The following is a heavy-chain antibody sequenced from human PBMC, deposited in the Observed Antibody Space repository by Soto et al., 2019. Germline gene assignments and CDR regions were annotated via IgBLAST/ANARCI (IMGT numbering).Heavy chain of an antibody. J-gene: IGHJ4*02. CDR3: ASFSGWPYYFDY. Sequence: QVQLVQSGAEVKKPGASVKVSCKASGYTFTSYDINWVRQATGQGLEWMGWMNPNSGNPGYAQQFQGRVTMTRNTSISTAYMELSSLRSEDTAVYYCASFSGWPYYFDYWGQGTLVTVSS. D-gene: IGHD6-19*01. CDR1: GYTFTSYD. V-gene: IGHV1-8*01. CDR2: MNPNSGNP.